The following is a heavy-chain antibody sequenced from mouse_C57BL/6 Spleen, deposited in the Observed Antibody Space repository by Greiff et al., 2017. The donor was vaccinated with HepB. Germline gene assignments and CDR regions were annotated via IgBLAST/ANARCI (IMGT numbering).Heavy chain of an antibody. CDR3: ARWENHYAMDY. CDR2: IYPGSGNT. CDR1: GYTFTDYY. V-gene: IGHV1-76*01. Sequence: VHLVESGAELVRPGASVKLSCKASGYTFTDYYINWVKQRPGQGLEWIARIYPGSGNTYYNEKFKGKATLTAEKSSSTAYMQLSSLTSEDSAVYFCARWENHYAMDYWGQGTSVTVSS. D-gene: IGHD4-1*01. J-gene: IGHJ4*01.